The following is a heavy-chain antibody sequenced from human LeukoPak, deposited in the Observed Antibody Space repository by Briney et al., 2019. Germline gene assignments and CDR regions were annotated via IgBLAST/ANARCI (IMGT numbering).Heavy chain of an antibody. CDR3: ARDSGSMVRGVYFDY. CDR2: IIPIFGIA. V-gene: IGHV1-69*04. J-gene: IGHJ4*02. D-gene: IGHD3-10*01. Sequence: SEKVSCKASGGTFSSYAISWVRQAPGQGLEWMGRIIPIFGIANYAQKFQGRVTITADKSTSTAYMELSSLRSEDTAVYYCARDSGSMVRGVYFDYWGQGTLVTVSS. CDR1: GGTFSSYA.